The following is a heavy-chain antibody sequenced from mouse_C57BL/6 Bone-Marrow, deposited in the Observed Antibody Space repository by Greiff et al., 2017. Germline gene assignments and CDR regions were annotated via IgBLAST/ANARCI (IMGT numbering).Heavy chain of an antibody. CDR2: INPGSGGT. J-gene: IGHJ1*03. Sequence: QVQLQQSGAELVRPGTSVKVSCKASGYAFTNYLIEWVKQRPGQGLEWIGVINPGSGGTNYNEKFKGKATLTADKSSSTAYMQLSSLTSEASAVYICARAGYWYFDVWGTETTVTVSS. CDR3: ARAGYWYFDV. CDR1: GYAFTNYL. V-gene: IGHV1-54*01.